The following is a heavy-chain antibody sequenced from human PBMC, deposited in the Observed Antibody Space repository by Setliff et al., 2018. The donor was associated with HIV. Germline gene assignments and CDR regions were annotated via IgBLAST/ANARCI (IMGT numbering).Heavy chain of an antibody. Sequence: ASVKVSCKASGYTFTTYAMSWVRQAPGQGLEWMGGIIPIFGTAIYAPKFQGRVTITANESASTAYLELSSLTSEDTAVYYCARGGSITLINYFDPWAREPWSPSPQ. V-gene: IGHV1-69*13. CDR2: IIPIFGTA. CDR3: ARGGSITLINYFDP. J-gene: IGHJ5*02. D-gene: IGHD3-10*01. CDR1: GYTFTTYA.